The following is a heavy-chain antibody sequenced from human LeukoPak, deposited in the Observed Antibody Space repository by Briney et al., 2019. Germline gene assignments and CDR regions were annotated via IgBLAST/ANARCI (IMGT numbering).Heavy chain of an antibody. CDR2: IYYSGST. J-gene: IGHJ5*02. CDR1: GGSISSTNYY. CDR3: ARHGAYCTNGVCYTRWFDP. Sequence: SETLSLTCTVSGGSISSTNYYWGWIRQPPGKGLEWIGSIYYSGSTYYNPSLKSRVTISVDTSKNQFSLNLSSVTAADTAVYYCARHGAYCTNGVCYTRWFDPWGQGTLVTVSS. V-gene: IGHV4-39*01. D-gene: IGHD2-8*01.